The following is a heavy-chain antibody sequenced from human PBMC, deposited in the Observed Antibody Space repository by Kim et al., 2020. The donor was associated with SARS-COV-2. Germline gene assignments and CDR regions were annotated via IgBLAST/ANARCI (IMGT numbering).Heavy chain of an antibody. CDR1: GGSISSSSYY. CDR3: ARHLPGVTHRGAFDI. D-gene: IGHD2-21*02. CDR2: IYYSGST. V-gene: IGHV4-39*01. J-gene: IGHJ3*02. Sequence: SETLSVTCTVSGGSISSSSYYWGWIRQPPGKGLEWIGSIYYSGSTYYNPSLKSRVTISVDTSKNQFSLKLSSVTAADTAVYYCARHLPGVTHRGAFDIWGQGTMVTVSS.